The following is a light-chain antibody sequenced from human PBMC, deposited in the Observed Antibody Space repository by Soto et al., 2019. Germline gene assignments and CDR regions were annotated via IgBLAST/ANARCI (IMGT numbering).Light chain of an antibody. CDR3: ETWDSNTRV. J-gene: IGLJ2*01. CDR1: SGHSSYI. Sequence: QPVLTQSSSASASLGSSVKLTCTLSSGHSSYIIAWHHQQPGKAPRYLMKLEGSGSYNKGSGVPDRFSGSSSGADRYLTISNLQFEDEANYYCETWDSNTRVFGGGNKLTVL. CDR2: LEGSGSY. V-gene: IGLV4-60*02.